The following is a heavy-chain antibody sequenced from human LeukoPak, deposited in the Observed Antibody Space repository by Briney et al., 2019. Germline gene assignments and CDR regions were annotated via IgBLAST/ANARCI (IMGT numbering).Heavy chain of an antibody. V-gene: IGHV3-21*01. J-gene: IGHJ4*02. D-gene: IGHD6-13*01. Sequence: GGSLRLSCAASGFTFSSYSMNWVRQAPGKGLEWVSSISSSSSYTYYADSVKGRFTISRDNAKNSLYLQMNSLRAEDTAVYYCARDSGAAAGPWYFDYWGQGTLVTVSS. CDR3: ARDSGAAAGPWYFDY. CDR1: GFTFSSYS. CDR2: ISSSSSYT.